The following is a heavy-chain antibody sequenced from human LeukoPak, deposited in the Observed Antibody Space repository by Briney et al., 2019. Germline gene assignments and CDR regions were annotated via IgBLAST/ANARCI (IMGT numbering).Heavy chain of an antibody. CDR2: IYYSGST. Sequence: SETLSLTCTVSGGSISSYYWSWIRQPPGKGLEWIGYIYYSGSTNYNPSLKSRVTISVDTSKNQFSLKLSSVTAADTAVYYCARDRYGSGSYNDYWGQGTLVTVSS. D-gene: IGHD3-10*01. CDR3: ARDRYGSGSYNDY. V-gene: IGHV4-59*01. CDR1: GGSISSYY. J-gene: IGHJ4*02.